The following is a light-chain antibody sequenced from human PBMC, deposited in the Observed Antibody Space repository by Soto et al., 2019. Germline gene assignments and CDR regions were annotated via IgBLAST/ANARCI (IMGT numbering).Light chain of an antibody. CDR2: STN. J-gene: IGLJ3*02. CDR3: LLFVGSGIWV. Sequence: QTVVTQEPSFSVSPGGTVTLTCGLSSGSVSTNSYTSWYQQTPGQAPRTLTYSTNTRSSGVPDRFSGSILGNKAALTITGAQADDESDYYCLLFVGSGIWVFGGGTQLTVL. V-gene: IGLV8-61*01. CDR1: SGSVSTNSY.